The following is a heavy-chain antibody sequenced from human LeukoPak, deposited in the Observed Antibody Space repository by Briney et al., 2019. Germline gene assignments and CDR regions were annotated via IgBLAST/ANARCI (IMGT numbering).Heavy chain of an antibody. CDR1: GGSISSSSYY. J-gene: IGHJ5*02. CDR3: ARRSGYSGYGTFDP. CDR2: MYYSGST. D-gene: IGHD5-12*01. V-gene: IGHV4-39*01. Sequence: SETLTLTCTVSGGSISSSSYYWGWIRQPPGKGLEWIGSMYYSGSTYYNPSLKSRVTISVDTSKNQFSLKLSSVTAADTAVYYCARRSGYSGYGTFDPWGQGTLVTVSS.